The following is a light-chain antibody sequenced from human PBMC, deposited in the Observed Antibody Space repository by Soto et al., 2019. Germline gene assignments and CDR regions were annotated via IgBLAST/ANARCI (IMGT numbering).Light chain of an antibody. CDR1: SGHSSYA. J-gene: IGLJ2*01. CDR2: LNSDGSH. V-gene: IGLV4-69*01. CDR3: QTWGTDIHVV. Sequence: QPVLTQSPSASASLGASVKLSCTLSSGHSSYAIAWHQQQPEKGPRYLMKLNSDGSHSKGDGIPDRFSGSSSGAERYLTISSLHSEDEADYYCQTWGTDIHVVFGGGTKVTVL.